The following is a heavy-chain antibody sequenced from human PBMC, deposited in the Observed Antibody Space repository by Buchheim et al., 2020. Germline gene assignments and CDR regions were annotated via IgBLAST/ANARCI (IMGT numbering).Heavy chain of an antibody. J-gene: IGHJ4*02. CDR1: GYTFSKYY. D-gene: IGHD4-23*01. Sequence: QVQLVQSGAEVKKPGASVRVSCKASGYTFSKYYIHWVRQAPGQGLEWMGIINPSGGSTYYAQEFQGRVTMTADTSTSTVYMELGSLRSEDTALFYCARGFYGGDYFDYWGQGTL. CDR3: ARGFYGGDYFDY. V-gene: IGHV1-46*01. CDR2: INPSGGST.